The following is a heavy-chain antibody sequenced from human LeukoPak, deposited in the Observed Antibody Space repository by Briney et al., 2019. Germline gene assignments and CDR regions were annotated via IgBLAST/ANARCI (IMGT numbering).Heavy chain of an antibody. CDR3: ARGGTYNDILSFDP. J-gene: IGHJ5*02. V-gene: IGHV4-59*01. CDR2: IYYTGST. D-gene: IGHD3-9*01. Sequence: SETLSLTCTVSGGSISYYYWTWIRQSPGKGLDWIGQIYYTGSTYYNPSLERRVTISLDTSRIQFSLIMTSVTAADTAVYYCARGGTYNDILSFDPWGQGTLVTVSS. CDR1: GGSISYYY.